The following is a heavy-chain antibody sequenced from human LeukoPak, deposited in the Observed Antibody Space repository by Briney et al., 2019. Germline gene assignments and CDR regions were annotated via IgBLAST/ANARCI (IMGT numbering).Heavy chain of an antibody. CDR3: ARSRRAGYNVFYFDS. CDR2: IIPIFRAT. J-gene: IGHJ4*02. D-gene: IGHD5-24*01. Sequence: SVKVSCKPSGGTFSSYGVSWVRQAPGQGLEWMGGIIPIFRATNYAQRFWGRVTITTDESTSTVYMELSSLRSEDTAVYFCARSRRAGYNVFYFDSWGQGTLVTVSS. V-gene: IGHV1-69*05. CDR1: GGTFSSYG.